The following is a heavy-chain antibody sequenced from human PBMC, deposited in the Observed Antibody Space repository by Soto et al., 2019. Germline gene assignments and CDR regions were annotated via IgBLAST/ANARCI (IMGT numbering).Heavy chain of an antibody. CDR3: ARAPPGLAPRWGV. V-gene: IGHV4-30-2*01. CDR1: GASISSGDYS. Sequence: TQSLAYPVSGASISSGDYSWSWPRQTPGMGLEGIGYIFPTGNTHNNPAGKNRTTPAIDTSQNQLALQRTSLTAADTAVYVCARAPPGLAPRWGVWGHGTTVTVSS. J-gene: IGHJ6*02. CDR2: IFPTGNT. D-gene: IGHD3-16*01.